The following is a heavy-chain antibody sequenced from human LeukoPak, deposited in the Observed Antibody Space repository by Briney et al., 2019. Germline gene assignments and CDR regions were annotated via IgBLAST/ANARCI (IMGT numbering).Heavy chain of an antibody. CDR2: INPNSGGT. V-gene: IGHV1-2*02. D-gene: IGHD6-13*01. J-gene: IGHJ4*02. CDR3: AREDIAAAVNFDY. Sequence: GASVKVSCKASGYTFTGYYMHWVRQAPGQGLEWMGWINPNSGGTNYAQKFQGRVTMTRDTSISTAYKELSRLRSDDTAVYYCAREDIAAAVNFDYWGQGTLVTVSS. CDR1: GYTFTGYY.